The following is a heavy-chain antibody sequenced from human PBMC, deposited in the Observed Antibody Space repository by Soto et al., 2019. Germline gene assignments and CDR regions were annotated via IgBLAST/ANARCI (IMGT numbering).Heavy chain of an antibody. J-gene: IGHJ4*02. V-gene: IGHV3-7*03. CDR1: GSSISSHW. Sequence: EVHLVETGGGLVQPGGSLRLSCAASGSSISSHWMSWVRQAPGKGLEWVANINQDGTKIHYVDSVKGRFTISRDNAKNSQHLHLSSLRADYTAVYFCARGEEWLLLSLQGVFDQWGQGTLVTVSS. CDR2: INQDGTKI. D-gene: IGHD3-3*01. CDR3: ARGEEWLLLSLQGVFDQ.